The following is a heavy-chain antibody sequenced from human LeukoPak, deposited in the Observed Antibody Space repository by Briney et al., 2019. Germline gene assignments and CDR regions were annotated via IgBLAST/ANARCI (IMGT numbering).Heavy chain of an antibody. D-gene: IGHD2-2*01. CDR1: GFTFSDYY. CDR3: ARDGVVPAPSVNYYYGMDV. J-gene: IGHJ6*02. Sequence: PGGSLRLSCAASGFTFSDYYMSWIRQAPGKGLEWVSYISSSGSTIYYADSVEGRFTISRDNAKNSLYLRMNSLRAEDTAVYYCARDGVVPAPSVNYYYGMDVWGQGTTVTVSS. V-gene: IGHV3-11*01. CDR2: ISSSGSTI.